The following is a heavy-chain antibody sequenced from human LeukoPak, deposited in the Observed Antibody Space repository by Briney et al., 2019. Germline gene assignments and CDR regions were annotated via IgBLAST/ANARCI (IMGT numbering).Heavy chain of an antibody. V-gene: IGHV1-46*01. D-gene: IGHD6-13*01. CDR2: INPSGGST. CDR3: ARDLEAAAGTNY. J-gene: IGHJ4*02. CDR1: GYTFTSYY. Sequence: ASVKLSCKASGYTFTSYYVHWVRQAPGQGLEWMGIINPSGGSTSYAQKFQGRVTMTRDMSTSTVYMELSSLRSEDTAVYYCARDLEAAAGTNYWGQGTLVTVSS.